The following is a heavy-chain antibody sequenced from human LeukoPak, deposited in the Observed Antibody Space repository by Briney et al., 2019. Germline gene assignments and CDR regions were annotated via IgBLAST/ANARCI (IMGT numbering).Heavy chain of an antibody. D-gene: IGHD3-16*02. Sequence: GASVKVSCKASGYTFTSYYMHWVRQAPGQGLEWMGIINPSSGSTSYAQKFQGRVTMTRDTSTSTVYMELSSLRSEDTAVYYCARGRGYDYVWGSYRLNWFDPWGQGTLVTVSS. J-gene: IGHJ5*02. CDR3: ARGRGYDYVWGSYRLNWFDP. CDR1: GYTFTSYY. CDR2: INPSSGST. V-gene: IGHV1-46*01.